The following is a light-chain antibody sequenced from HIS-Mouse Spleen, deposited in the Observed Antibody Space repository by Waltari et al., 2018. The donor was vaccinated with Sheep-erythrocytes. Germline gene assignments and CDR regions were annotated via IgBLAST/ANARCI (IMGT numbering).Light chain of an antibody. CDR3: CSYAGSYNHV. Sequence: QSALTQPRSVSGSPGQSVTISCTGTSSDVGGYNYVSWYQQHPGKAPKLMIYGVSKRPSGVPARFSGSKAGNTASLTISGLQAEDEADYYCCSYAGSYNHVFATGTKVTVL. CDR2: GVS. CDR1: SSDVGGYNY. J-gene: IGLJ1*01. V-gene: IGLV2-11*01.